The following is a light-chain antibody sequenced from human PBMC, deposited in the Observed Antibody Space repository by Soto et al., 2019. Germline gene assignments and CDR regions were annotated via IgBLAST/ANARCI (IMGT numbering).Light chain of an antibody. Sequence: ILMTQSPATVSVSPGERATLSCRASQSVSSNLAWYQQKPGQAPRLLIYGASTRATGIPARFSGSGSGAEFTLTISSLQSEDFAVYYCQQYNNWPGTFGQGTKVDIK. CDR2: GAS. CDR3: QQYNNWPGT. CDR1: QSVSSN. J-gene: IGKJ1*01. V-gene: IGKV3-15*01.